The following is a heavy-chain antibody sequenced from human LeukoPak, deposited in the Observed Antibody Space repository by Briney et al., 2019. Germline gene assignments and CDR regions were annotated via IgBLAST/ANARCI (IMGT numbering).Heavy chain of an antibody. D-gene: IGHD3-9*01. CDR1: GGSISSYY. V-gene: IGHV4-59*01. CDR3: AREHAFSYFDWWVDAFDI. CDR2: IYYSGST. J-gene: IGHJ3*02. Sequence: PSETLSLTCTVSGGSISSYYWSWIRQPPGKGLEWIGYIYYSGSTNYNPPLKSRVTISVDTSKNQFSLKLSSVTAADTAVYYCAREHAFSYFDWWVDAFDIWGQGTMVTVSS.